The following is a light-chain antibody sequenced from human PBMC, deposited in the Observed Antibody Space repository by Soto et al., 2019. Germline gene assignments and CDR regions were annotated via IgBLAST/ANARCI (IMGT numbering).Light chain of an antibody. CDR3: QHYDNVPLT. Sequence: DIQMTQSPSSLSASVGDRVTITCQASQDISNWLNWYQQKPGKAPKLLIYDAFKLEIGVPSRFSGSASGTDFTFTISSLQPEDIATYYCQHYDNVPLTFGGGTKVEIK. J-gene: IGKJ4*01. CDR2: DAF. V-gene: IGKV1-33*01. CDR1: QDISNW.